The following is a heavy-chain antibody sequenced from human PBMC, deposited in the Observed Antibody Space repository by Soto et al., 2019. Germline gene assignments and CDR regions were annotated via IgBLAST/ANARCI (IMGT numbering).Heavy chain of an antibody. V-gene: IGHV3-23*01. Sequence: PGGSLRLSCTASGFTFSSHAMTWVRQASGKGLEWVSGLSDSGGSTYYADSVKGRFTISRDNSMNTLYLQMNTLRAEDTAVYYCAKVSSSWYSGFFDLWGQGTLVTVSS. J-gene: IGHJ4*02. CDR3: AKVSSSWYSGFFDL. D-gene: IGHD6-13*01. CDR2: LSDSGGST. CDR1: GFTFSSHA.